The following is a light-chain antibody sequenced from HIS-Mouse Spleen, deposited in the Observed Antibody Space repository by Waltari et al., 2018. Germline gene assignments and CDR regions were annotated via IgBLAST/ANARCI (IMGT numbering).Light chain of an antibody. J-gene: IGKJ1*01. Sequence: EIVMTQSPATLSVSPGERATLSCRASQSVSSNLALYQQKPSQAPRLLIYGASTRATAIPARLSGSGSGTEFTLTISSLKSKDFAVYYSQQYNNWPPWTFGQGTKVEIK. V-gene: IGKV3-15*01. CDR3: QQYNNWPPWT. CDR2: GAS. CDR1: QSVSSN.